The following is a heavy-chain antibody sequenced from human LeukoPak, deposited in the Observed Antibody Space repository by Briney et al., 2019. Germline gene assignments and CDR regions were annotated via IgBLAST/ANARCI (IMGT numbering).Heavy chain of an antibody. CDR2: ISAYNGNT. CDR1: GYTFTSYG. D-gene: IGHD3-22*01. J-gene: IGHJ4*02. V-gene: IGHV1-18*01. CDR3: AREFAYYYDSSGYYYEDY. Sequence: EASVKVSCKASGYTFTSYGISWVRQAPGQGLEWMGWISAYNGNTNYAQKLQGRVTMTTDTSTSTACMELRSLRSDDTAVYYCAREFAYYYDSSGYYYEDYWGQGTLVTVSS.